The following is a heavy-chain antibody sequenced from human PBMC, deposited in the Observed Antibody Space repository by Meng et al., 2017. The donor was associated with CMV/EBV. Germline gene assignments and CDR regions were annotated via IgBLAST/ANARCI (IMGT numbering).Heavy chain of an antibody. CDR1: GFNVSNDE. V-gene: IGHV3-48*03. CDR3: QLRGY. J-gene: IGHJ4*02. Sequence: GGSLRLSCAASGFNVSNDEMNWVRQAPGKGLEWLSYISSSGNTKYYADSVKGRFTISRDNAKNSLYLQMNSLRPEDAAVYSCQLRGYWGQGTRVTVSS. CDR2: ISSSGNTK. D-gene: IGHD4-17*01.